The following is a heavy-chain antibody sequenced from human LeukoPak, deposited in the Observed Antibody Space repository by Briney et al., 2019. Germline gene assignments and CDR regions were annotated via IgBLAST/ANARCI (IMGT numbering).Heavy chain of an antibody. D-gene: IGHD3-22*01. J-gene: IGHJ4*02. CDR2: ISSSSSYI. V-gene: IGHV3-21*01. Sequence: PGGSLRLSCAASGFTFSSYSMNWVRQAPGKGLEWVSSISSSSSYIYYADSVKGRFTISRDNAKNSLYLQMNSLRAEDTAVYYCARDNPYYHDSSGLHFDYWGQGTLVTVSS. CDR3: ARDNPYYHDSSGLHFDY. CDR1: GFTFSSYS.